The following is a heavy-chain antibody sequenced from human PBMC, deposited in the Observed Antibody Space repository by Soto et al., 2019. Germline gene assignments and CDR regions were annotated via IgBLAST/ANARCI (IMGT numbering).Heavy chain of an antibody. J-gene: IGHJ5*02. CDR1: GDSISSSNW. CDR3: ATYYCSGGSCYPYTFGT. V-gene: IGHV4-4*02. Sequence: QVQLQESGPGLVKPSGTLSLTCAVSGDSISSSNWWTWVRQPPGKGLEWIGEVSDNGDTKSNPSLKSRVTMSVDKSKNQFSLNLNSVTAADTAVYYCATYYCSGGSCYPYTFGTWGQGTLVTVSS. D-gene: IGHD2-15*01. CDR2: VSDNGDT.